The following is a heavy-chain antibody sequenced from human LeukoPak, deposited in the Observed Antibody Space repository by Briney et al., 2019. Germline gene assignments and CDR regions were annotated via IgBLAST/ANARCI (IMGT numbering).Heavy chain of an antibody. Sequence: ASVKVSCKASGYIFTGYGISWARQAPGQGLEWMGWISVFSGKTNYAQKLQGRVTMTTDASTSTAYMELRSLRSDDTAVYYCARDLTMIVVGDAFDIWGQGTMVTVSS. V-gene: IGHV1-18*01. CDR2: ISVFSGKT. CDR3: ARDLTMIVVGDAFDI. CDR1: GYIFTGYG. J-gene: IGHJ3*02. D-gene: IGHD3-22*01.